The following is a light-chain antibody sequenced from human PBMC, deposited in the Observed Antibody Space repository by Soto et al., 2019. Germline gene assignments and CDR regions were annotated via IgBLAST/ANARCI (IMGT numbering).Light chain of an antibody. CDR2: DAS. Sequence: DIQRTQSPSTLSASVGDRVTITCRASQSISSWLAWYQQKPGKAPKLLIYDASSLESGVPSRFSGSGSGTEFTLTISSLQPEDFAIYYCQQYNSFSRYTFGQGTRLEIK. V-gene: IGKV1-5*01. CDR3: QQYNSFSRYT. J-gene: IGKJ5*01. CDR1: QSISSW.